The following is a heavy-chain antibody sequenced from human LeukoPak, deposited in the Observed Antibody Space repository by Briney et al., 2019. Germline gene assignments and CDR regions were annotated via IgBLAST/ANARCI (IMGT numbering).Heavy chain of an antibody. CDR1: GFTVSSNY. CDR3: ARDLVLMSRGSPDGY. D-gene: IGHD5/OR15-5a*01. CDR2: IYSGGST. J-gene: IGHJ4*02. V-gene: IGHV3-53*01. Sequence: PGGSLRLSCAASGFTVSSNYMSWVRQAPGKGLEWVSVIYSGGSTYYADSVKGRFTISRDNSKNSLYLQMNSLRAEDTAVYYCARDLVLMSRGSPDGYWGQGTLVTVSS.